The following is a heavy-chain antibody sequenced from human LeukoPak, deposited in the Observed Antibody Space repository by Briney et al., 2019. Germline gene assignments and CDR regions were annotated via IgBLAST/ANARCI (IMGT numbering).Heavy chain of an antibody. CDR2: IYYSGST. CDR1: GGSISSSSYY. D-gene: IGHD2-15*01. V-gene: IGHV4-39*01. Sequence: PSETLSLTCTVSGGSISSSSYYWGWIRQPPGKGLEWIGSIYYSGSTYYNPSHKSRVTISVDTSKNQFSLKLSSVTAADTAVYYCARYQGYCSGGSCYHYFDYWGQGTLVTVSS. J-gene: IGHJ4*02. CDR3: ARYQGYCSGGSCYHYFDY.